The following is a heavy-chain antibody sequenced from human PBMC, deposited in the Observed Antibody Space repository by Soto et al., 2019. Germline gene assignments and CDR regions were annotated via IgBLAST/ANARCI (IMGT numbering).Heavy chain of an antibody. CDR1: GYTFTSYY. J-gene: IGHJ6*02. CDR3: ARGLRYFDWLLSIYYYYGMDV. CDR2: INPSGGST. V-gene: IGHV1-46*01. Sequence: ASVKVSCKASGYTFTSYYMHWVRQAPGQGLEWMGIINPSGGSTSYAQKFQGRVTITADASTSTAYMELSSLRSEDTAVYYCARGLRYFDWLLSIYYYYGMDVWGQGTTVTVSS. D-gene: IGHD3-9*01.